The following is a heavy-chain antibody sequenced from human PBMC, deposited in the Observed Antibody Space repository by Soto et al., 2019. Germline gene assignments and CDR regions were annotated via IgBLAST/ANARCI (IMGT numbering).Heavy chain of an antibody. CDR1: GGSISRGGYY. D-gene: IGHD6-6*01. CDR2: IYYSGST. CDR3: ARANIAARHYFDY. Sequence: SETLSLTCTVSGGSISRGGYYWRRIRQHPGKGLEWIGYIYYSGSTYYNPSLKSRVTISVDTSKNQFSLKLSSVTAADTAVYYCARANIAARHYFDYWGQGTLVTVSS. V-gene: IGHV4-31*03. J-gene: IGHJ4*02.